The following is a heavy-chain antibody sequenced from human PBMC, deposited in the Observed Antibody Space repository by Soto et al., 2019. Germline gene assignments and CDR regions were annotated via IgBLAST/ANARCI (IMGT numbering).Heavy chain of an antibody. D-gene: IGHD5-18*01. Sequence: ASVKVSCKASGYTFTGYYMHWVRQAPGQGLEWMGWINPNSGGTNYEQKFQGRVTMTRDTSISTACMELSRLRSDDTAVYYRAIESSGWLQQYYFDYWGQVTLVIVS. CDR3: AIESSGWLQQYYFDY. V-gene: IGHV1-2*02. CDR2: INPNSGGT. CDR1: GYTFTGYY. J-gene: IGHJ4*02.